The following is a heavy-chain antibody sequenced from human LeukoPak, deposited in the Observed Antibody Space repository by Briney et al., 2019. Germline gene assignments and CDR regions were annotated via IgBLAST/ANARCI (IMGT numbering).Heavy chain of an antibody. CDR2: IYYSGST. Sequence: SEALSLTCILSSGFIRSSSYYWVWIRQPPGKGLEWIGSIYYSGSTYYNPSLKSRVTISVDTSKHQFSLKLSSVTAAWAAGYYCARIWLGVRPPVYWGQGPLVTVSS. CDR3: ARIWLGVRPPVY. CDR1: SGFIRSSSYY. D-gene: IGHD3-10*01. J-gene: IGHJ4*02. V-gene: IGHV4-39*01.